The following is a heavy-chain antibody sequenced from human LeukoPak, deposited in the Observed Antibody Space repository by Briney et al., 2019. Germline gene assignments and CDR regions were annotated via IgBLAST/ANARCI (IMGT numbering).Heavy chain of an antibody. CDR1: GFTFSSYG. D-gene: IGHD2-21*02. CDR3: SRWGGGYCGGNCYSNY. V-gene: IGHV3-30*02. CDR2: IRYDGSNK. J-gene: IGHJ4*02. Sequence: GGSLRLSCAASGFTFSSYGMHWVRQAPGKGLEWVAFIRYDGSNKYYTDSVKGRFTISRDNAKNSLYLQMNSLRAEDTAFYYCSRWGGGYCGGNCYSNYWGQGTLVSVSS.